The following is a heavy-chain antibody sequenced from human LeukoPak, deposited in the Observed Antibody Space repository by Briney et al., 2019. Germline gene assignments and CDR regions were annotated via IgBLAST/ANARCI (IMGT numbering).Heavy chain of an antibody. CDR1: GGTFSSYA. V-gene: IGHV1-69*04. Sequence: GASVKVSRKASGGTFSSYAISWVRQAPGQGLEWMGRIIPILGIANYAQKFQGRVTITADKSTSTAYMELSSLRSEDTAVYYCASLTGIATAGGRLRDIWGQGTMVTVSS. CDR2: IIPILGIA. CDR3: ASLTGIATAGGRLRDI. J-gene: IGHJ3*02. D-gene: IGHD6-13*01.